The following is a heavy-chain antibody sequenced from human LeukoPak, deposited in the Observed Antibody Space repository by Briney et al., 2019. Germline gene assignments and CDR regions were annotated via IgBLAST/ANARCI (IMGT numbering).Heavy chain of an antibody. Sequence: VGVSSKKRLEWVANIKQDGSQKFYLDSVKGRFTISRDNAKESLFLQMNSLRAEDTAVYYCARHYDSTAYSLDYWGQGTLVTVSS. D-gene: IGHD3-22*01. CDR3: ARHYDSTAYSLDY. J-gene: IGHJ4*02. V-gene: IGHV3-7*02. CDR2: IKQDGSQK.